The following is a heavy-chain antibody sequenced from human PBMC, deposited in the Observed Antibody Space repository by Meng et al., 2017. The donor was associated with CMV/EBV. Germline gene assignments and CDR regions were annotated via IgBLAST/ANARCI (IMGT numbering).Heavy chain of an antibody. J-gene: IGHJ4*02. CDR2: IYYSGST. CDR1: GGPFSSSSYY. CDR3: ARVSVSYGYRLGY. D-gene: IGHD3-16*02. Sequence: PLPGLGPRTGNPSETLSLPCTVSGGPFSSSSYYWGWIRQPPGKGLEWIGSIYYSGSTYYNPSLKSRVTISVDTSKNQFSLKLSSVTAADTAVYYCARVSVSYGYRLGYWGQGTLVTVSS. V-gene: IGHV4-39*07.